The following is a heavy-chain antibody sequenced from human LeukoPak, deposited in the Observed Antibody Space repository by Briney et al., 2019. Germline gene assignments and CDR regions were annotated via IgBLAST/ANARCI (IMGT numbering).Heavy chain of an antibody. CDR2: IIPILGIA. CDR1: GGTFSSYA. V-gene: IGHV1-69*04. D-gene: IGHD3-10*01. CDR3: ARGGTMVRGTGYYYYGMDV. Sequence: ASVKVSCKASGGTFSSYAISWVRQAPGQGLEWMGRIIPILGIANYAQKFQGRVTITADKSTSTAYMELSSLRSEDTAVYYCARGGTMVRGTGYYYYGMDVWGQGTTVTVSS. J-gene: IGHJ6*02.